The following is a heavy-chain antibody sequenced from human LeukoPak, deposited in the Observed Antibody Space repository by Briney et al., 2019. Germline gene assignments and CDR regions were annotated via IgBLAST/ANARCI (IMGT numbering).Heavy chain of an antibody. D-gene: IGHD5-24*01. CDR3: VRDPLARDGFNSLDY. V-gene: IGHV3-21*01. CDR1: GFTFSSYS. CDR2: ISSSSSYI. Sequence: GGSLRLSCAASGFTFSSYSMNWVGQAPGKGLEWVSSISSSSSYIYYADSVKGRFTMSRDNAKSSLYLQMNSLRAEDTAVYYCVRDPLARDGFNSLDYWGQGTLVTVSS. J-gene: IGHJ4*02.